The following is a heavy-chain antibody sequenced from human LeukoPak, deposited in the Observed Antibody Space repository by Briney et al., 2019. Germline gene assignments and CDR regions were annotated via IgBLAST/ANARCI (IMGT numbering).Heavy chain of an antibody. J-gene: IGHJ5*02. D-gene: IGHD3-16*01. CDR3: ARDRDDPGFGCFDP. CDR2: ISAYNGNT. Sequence: GASVKISCKASGYTFTGHHLHWVRQAPGQGLEWMGWISAYNGNTNYAQKLQGRVTMTTDTSTSTAYMELRSLRSDDTAVYYCARDRDDPGFGCFDPWGQGTLVTVSS. V-gene: IGHV1-18*04. CDR1: GYTFTGHH.